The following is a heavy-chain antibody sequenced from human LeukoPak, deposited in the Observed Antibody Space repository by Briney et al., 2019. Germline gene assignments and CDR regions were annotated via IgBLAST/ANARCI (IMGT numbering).Heavy chain of an antibody. CDR2: INPNSGGT. Sequence: ASVKVSCKASGYTFTGYYMHWVRRAPGQGLEWMGWINPNSGGTNYAQKFQSRVTMTRDTSISTAYMELSRLRSDDTAVYYCARSPRYILTDFDYWGQGTLVTVSS. CDR1: GYTFTGYY. J-gene: IGHJ4*02. V-gene: IGHV1-2*02. D-gene: IGHD3-9*01. CDR3: ARSPRYILTDFDY.